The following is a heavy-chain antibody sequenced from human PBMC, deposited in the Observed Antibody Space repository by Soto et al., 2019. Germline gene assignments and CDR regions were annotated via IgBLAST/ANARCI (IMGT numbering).Heavy chain of an antibody. CDR3: ASGYCSSTSCYDPQYYFDY. V-gene: IGHV3-74*01. J-gene: IGHJ4*02. D-gene: IGHD2-2*03. CDR1: GFTFSSYW. Sequence: GGSLRLSCAASGFTFSSYWMHWVRQAPGKGLVWVSRINSDGSSTSYADSVKVRFTISRDNAKNTLYLQMNSLRAEDTAVYYCASGYCSSTSCYDPQYYFDYWGQGTLVTVSS. CDR2: INSDGSST.